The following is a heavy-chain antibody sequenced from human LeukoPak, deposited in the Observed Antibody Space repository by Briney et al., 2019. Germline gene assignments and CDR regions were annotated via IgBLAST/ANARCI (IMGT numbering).Heavy chain of an antibody. V-gene: IGHV3-23*01. CDR2: ISGSGGST. D-gene: IGHD2-2*01. CDR3: AKDKAYCSSTSWYVNPYYYMDV. J-gene: IGHJ6*03. CDR1: GFTFSSYA. Sequence: PGGSLRLSCAASGFTFSSYAMSWVRQAPGKGLEWVSAISGSGGSTYYADSVKGRFTISRDNSKNTLYLQMNSLRAEDTAVYYCAKDKAYCSSTSWYVNPYYYMDVWGKGTTVTVSS.